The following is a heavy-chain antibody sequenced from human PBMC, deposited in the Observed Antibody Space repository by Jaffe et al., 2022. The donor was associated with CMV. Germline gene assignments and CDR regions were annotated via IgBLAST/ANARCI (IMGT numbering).Heavy chain of an antibody. J-gene: IGHJ5*02. D-gene: IGHD1-1*01. CDR1: GGSISRSDYY. CDR2: IYYSGST. V-gene: IGHV4-39*01. CDR3: ARQATWNDVWRAPAQKVQGAEFDR. Sequence: QLQLQESGPGLVKPSETLTLTCTVSGGSISRSDYYWGWIRQPPGKGLEWLGSIYYSGSTYYNPSLKSRVTISVDTFGKRFSLMLSSVTAADTAVYYCARQATWNDVWRAPAQKVQGAEFDRWGQGTLVTVSS.